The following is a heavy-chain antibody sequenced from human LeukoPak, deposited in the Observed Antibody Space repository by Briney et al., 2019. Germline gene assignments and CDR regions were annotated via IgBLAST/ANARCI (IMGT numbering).Heavy chain of an antibody. Sequence: GASVKVSCKASGYAFTSYGISWVRQAPGQGLEWMGWISAYNGNTNYAQKLQGRVTMTTDTSTSTAYMELRSLRSDDTAVYYCARCDWLLYFYYFDYWGQGTLVTVSS. CDR2: ISAYNGNT. CDR1: GYAFTSYG. CDR3: ARCDWLLYFYYFDY. D-gene: IGHD3-9*01. V-gene: IGHV1-18*01. J-gene: IGHJ4*02.